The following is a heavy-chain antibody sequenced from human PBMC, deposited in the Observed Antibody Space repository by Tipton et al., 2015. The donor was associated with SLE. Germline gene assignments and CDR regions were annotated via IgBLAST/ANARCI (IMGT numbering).Heavy chain of an antibody. CDR2: IYHTGTT. CDR3: ARGPFQRWPPGAY. Sequence: TLSLTCTVSGGSISSSIPYWGWIRQPPGKGLEWIGNIYHTGTTHYNPSLKSRVTMSVDTSKSQFSLILNSLTAADTAVYYCARGPFQRWPPGAYWGQGTLVTVSS. CDR1: GGSISSSIPY. V-gene: IGHV4-39*07. D-gene: IGHD6-19*01. J-gene: IGHJ4*02.